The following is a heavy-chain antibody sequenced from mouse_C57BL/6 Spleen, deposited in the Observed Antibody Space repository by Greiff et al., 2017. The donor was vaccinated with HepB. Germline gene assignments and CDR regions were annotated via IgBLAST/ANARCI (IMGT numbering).Heavy chain of an antibody. J-gene: IGHJ1*03. Sequence: VQLQQSGPELVKPGASVKISCKASGYTFTDYYMNWVKQSHGKSLEWIGDINPNNGGTSYNQKFKGKATLTVDKSSSTAYMELRSLTSEDSAVYYCARSATGTGYFDVWGTGTTVTVSS. D-gene: IGHD4-1*02. CDR2: INPNNGGT. CDR3: ARSATGTGYFDV. CDR1: GYTFTDYY. V-gene: IGHV1-26*01.